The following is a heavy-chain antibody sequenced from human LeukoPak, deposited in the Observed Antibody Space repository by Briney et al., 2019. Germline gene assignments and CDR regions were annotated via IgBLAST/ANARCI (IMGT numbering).Heavy chain of an antibody. Sequence: PSETLSLTCAVYGGSFSGYYWSWIRQPPGKGLEWIGEINHSGSTNYNPSLKSRVTISVDTSKNQLSLKLSSVTAADTAVYYCARGHLTHDYWGQGTLVTVSS. CDR3: ARGHLTHDY. CDR2: INHSGST. J-gene: IGHJ4*02. CDR1: GGSFSGYY. V-gene: IGHV4-34*01.